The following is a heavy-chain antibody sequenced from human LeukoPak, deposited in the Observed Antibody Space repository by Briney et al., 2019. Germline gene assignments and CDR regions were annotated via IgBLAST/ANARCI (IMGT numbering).Heavy chain of an antibody. V-gene: IGHV1-2*02. CDR1: GYAFTGYY. D-gene: IGHD3-10*01. CDR3: ARQPYYYGSGSYYKSWFDP. J-gene: IGHJ5*02. Sequence: ASVKVSCKASGYAFTGYYMHWVRQAPGQGLEGMGWINPNSGGTNYAQKFQGRVTVTRDTSISTAYMELSRLRSDDTAVYYCARQPYYYGSGSYYKSWFDPWGQGTLVTVSS. CDR2: INPNSGGT.